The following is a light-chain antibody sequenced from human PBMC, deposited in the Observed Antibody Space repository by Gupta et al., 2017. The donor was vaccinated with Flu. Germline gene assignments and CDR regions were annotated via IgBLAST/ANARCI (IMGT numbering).Light chain of an antibody. CDR3: QQRSNRPPYT. Sequence: ANLSLSPGERATLSCRASQSVRRYLAWYQQKPGQAPRLLIYDASNRATGIPARFSGSGSGTDFTLTISSLEPEDFAVYYCQQRSNRPPYTFGQGTKLQIK. J-gene: IGKJ2*01. CDR2: DAS. V-gene: IGKV3-11*01. CDR1: QSVRRY.